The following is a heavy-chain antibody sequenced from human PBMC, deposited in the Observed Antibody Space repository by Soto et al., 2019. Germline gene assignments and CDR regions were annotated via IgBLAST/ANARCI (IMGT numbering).Heavy chain of an antibody. CDR3: ARDEVITGTTGYGMDV. CDR2: ISYDGSNK. D-gene: IGHD1-7*01. V-gene: IGHV3-30-3*01. CDR1: GFTFSSYA. J-gene: IGHJ6*02. Sequence: PGGSLRLSCAASGFTFSSYAMHWVRQAPGKGLEWVAVISYDGSNKYYADSVKGRFTISRDNSKNTLYLQMNSLRAEDTAVYYCARDEVITGTTGYGMDVWGQGTTVTVSS.